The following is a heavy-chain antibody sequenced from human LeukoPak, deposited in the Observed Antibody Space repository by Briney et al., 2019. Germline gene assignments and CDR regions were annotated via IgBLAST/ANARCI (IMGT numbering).Heavy chain of an antibody. CDR3: ARDMTTVVYYYYMDV. CDR1: GYTFTGYY. J-gene: IGHJ6*03. Sequence: ASVTVSCKASGYTFTGYYMHWVRQAPGQGLEWMGWINPNSGGTNDAQKFQGRVTMTRDTSISTAYMELSRLRSDDTAVYYCARDMTTVVYYYYMDVWGKGTTVTFSS. D-gene: IGHD4-23*01. V-gene: IGHV1-2*02. CDR2: INPNSGGT.